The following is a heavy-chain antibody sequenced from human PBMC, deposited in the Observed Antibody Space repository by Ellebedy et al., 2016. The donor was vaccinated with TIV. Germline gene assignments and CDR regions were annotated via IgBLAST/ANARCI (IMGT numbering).Heavy chain of an antibody. CDR1: GYTFSNYF. V-gene: IGHV1-46*04. CDR2: INPSSGST. D-gene: IGHD6-19*01. CDR3: ARARSSGWLHTPDY. Sequence: AASVKVSCKASGYTFSNYFVHWVRQAPGQGLEWMGIINPSSGSTTYEQNLQGRVTVTRDTSTTTVYMELSSLRSEDTAVYHCARARSSGWLHTPDYWGQGTLVIVSS. J-gene: IGHJ4*02.